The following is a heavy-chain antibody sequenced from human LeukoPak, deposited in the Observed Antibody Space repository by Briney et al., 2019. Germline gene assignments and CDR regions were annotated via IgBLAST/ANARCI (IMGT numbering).Heavy chain of an antibody. D-gene: IGHD2-2*01. V-gene: IGHV2-5*02. CDR1: GFSLTTSGVG. CDR3: AHSGYCSSTHCPRFPKFFGY. Sequence: SGPTLVNPTQTLTLTCTFSGFSLTTSGVGVAWIRQPPGKALEWLTLIYWDDDKRYSPSLKSRLTITEDTSKNQVVLTMTNMDPVDTATYYCAHSGYCSSTHCPRFPKFFGYWGQGTLVTVSS. CDR2: IYWDDDK. J-gene: IGHJ4*02.